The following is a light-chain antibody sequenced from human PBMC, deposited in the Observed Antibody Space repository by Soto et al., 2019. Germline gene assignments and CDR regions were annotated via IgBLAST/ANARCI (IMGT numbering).Light chain of an antibody. CDR2: GAS. CDR3: QQYGSSGT. J-gene: IGKJ1*01. CDR1: QSVSNNY. V-gene: IGKV3-20*01. Sequence: EIVMTQSPATLSVSPGARATLSCRASQSVSNNYLAWYQQKPGQAPRLLIYGASNRATGIPDRFSSSGSETDLTLTISRLEPEDFAVYYCQQYGSSGTFGQGPRWIT.